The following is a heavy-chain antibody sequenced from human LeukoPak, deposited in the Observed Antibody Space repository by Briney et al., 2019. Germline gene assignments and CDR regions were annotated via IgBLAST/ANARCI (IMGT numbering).Heavy chain of an antibody. CDR3: ARRDSSGYYFKDMDY. D-gene: IGHD3-22*01. CDR1: GGSISSYY. Sequence: PSETLSLTCTVSGGSISSYYWNWIRQPPGKGLEWIGYIYYSGSTNYNPSLKSRVTISVDTSKNQFSLKLSSVTAADTAVYYCARRDSSGYYFKDMDYWGQGTLVTVSS. J-gene: IGHJ4*02. CDR2: IYYSGST. V-gene: IGHV4-59*12.